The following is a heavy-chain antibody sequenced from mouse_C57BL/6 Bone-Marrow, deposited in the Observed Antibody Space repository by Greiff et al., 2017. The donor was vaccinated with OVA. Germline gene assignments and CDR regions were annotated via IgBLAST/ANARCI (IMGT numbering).Heavy chain of an antibody. Sequence: QVQLQQPGAELVRPGTSVKLSCKASGYTFTSYWMHWVKQRPGQGLEWIGVIDPSDSYTNYNQKFKGKATLTVDTSSRTAYMQLRSLTSEDSSVDYYGRRDEGRSPTGYFDVWGKGTTVTVSS. CDR1: GYTFTSYW. CDR2: IDPSDSYT. J-gene: IGHJ1*03. V-gene: IGHV1-59*01. CDR3: GRRDEGRSPTGYFDV. D-gene: IGHD1-1*01.